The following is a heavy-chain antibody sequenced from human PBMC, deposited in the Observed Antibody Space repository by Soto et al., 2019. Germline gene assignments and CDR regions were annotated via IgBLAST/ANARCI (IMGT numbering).Heavy chain of an antibody. CDR1: GGSISSGGNY. CDR3: ASPSKEYPPGMAV. CDR2: INNSGST. D-gene: IGHD2-2*02. J-gene: IGHJ6*02. V-gene: IGHV4-31*03. Sequence: SETLSLTCNVSGGSISSGGNYWGWIRQHPGKGLEWIGDINNSGSTYYNPSLQSRVTISLDTSKNQFSLNLSSVTAADTAVYYCASPSKEYPPGMAVGGQGTTVTVSS.